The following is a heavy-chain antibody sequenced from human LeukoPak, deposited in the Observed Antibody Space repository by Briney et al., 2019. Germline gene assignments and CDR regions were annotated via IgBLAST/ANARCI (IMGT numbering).Heavy chain of an antibody. CDR1: GGSFSGYY. D-gene: IGHD3-22*01. CDR2: INHSGST. J-gene: IGHJ4*02. V-gene: IGHV4-34*01. CDR3: ARGPGNYYDSSGYYIDY. Sequence: SETLSLTCAVYGGSFSGYYWSWIRQPPGKGLEWIGEINHSGSTNYNPSLKSRVTISVDTSKNQFSLKLSSVTAADTAVYYCARGPGNYYDSSGYYIDYWGQGTLVTVSS.